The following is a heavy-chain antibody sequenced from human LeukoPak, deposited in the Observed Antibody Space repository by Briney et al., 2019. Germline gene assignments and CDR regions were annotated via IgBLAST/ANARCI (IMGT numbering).Heavy chain of an antibody. CDR2: IYTSGST. D-gene: IGHD2/OR15-2a*01. V-gene: IGHV4-4*07. CDR1: GASLSSNY. Sequence: KPSETLSLTCTVSGASLSSNYWSWIRQPAGKGLEWIGRIYTSGSTDYNPSLESRVTMSVDTSKNQFSLKLSSVTAADTAVYYCARLNIHNWLDPWSQGTLVTVSS. J-gene: IGHJ5*02. CDR3: ARLNIHNWLDP.